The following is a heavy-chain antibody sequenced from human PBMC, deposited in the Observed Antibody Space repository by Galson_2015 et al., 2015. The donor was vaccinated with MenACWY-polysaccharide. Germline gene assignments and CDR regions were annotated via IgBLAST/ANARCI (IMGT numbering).Heavy chain of an antibody. Sequence: SLRLSCAASGLRFSGSGMHWVRQAPGKGLEWVAVIQYDGTNKVYADSVKGRFTISRDNSRNTLYLEMNSLRAEDTAVYYCARESSRIVFHAFDIWGQGTMVTVSS. CDR1: GLRFSGSG. CDR3: ARESSRIVFHAFDI. D-gene: IGHD6-19*01. V-gene: IGHV3-33*01. CDR2: IQYDGTNK. J-gene: IGHJ3*02.